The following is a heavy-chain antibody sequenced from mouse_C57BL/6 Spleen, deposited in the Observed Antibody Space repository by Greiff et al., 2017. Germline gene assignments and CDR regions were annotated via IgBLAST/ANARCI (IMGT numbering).Heavy chain of an antibody. V-gene: IGHV14-1*01. CDR3: TTTPYDYEAMDY. CDR1: GFNIKDSY. CDR2: IDPEDGDT. Sequence: EVQLQQSGAELVRPGASVKLSCTASGFNIKDSYMHWVKQRPEQGLEWIGRIDPEDGDTDYAPKFPGQATRTADTTSNTASLQLSRLTAEDTADYYCTTTPYDYEAMDYWGQGTSVTVSS. J-gene: IGHJ4*01. D-gene: IGHD1-1*01.